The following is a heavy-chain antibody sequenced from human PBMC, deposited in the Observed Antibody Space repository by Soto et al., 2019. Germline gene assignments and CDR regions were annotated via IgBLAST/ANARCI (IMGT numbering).Heavy chain of an antibody. CDR2: FNAGNGNT. J-gene: IGHJ4*02. Sequence: ASVKVSCKASGYTFTSYAMHWVRQAPGQRLEWMGWFNAGNGNTKYSQKFQGRVTITRDTSASTAYMELSSLRSEDTAVYYCARHGSGWDYWGQGTQVTAPQ. D-gene: IGHD6-19*01. V-gene: IGHV1-3*01. CDR1: GYTFTSYA. CDR3: ARHGSGWDY.